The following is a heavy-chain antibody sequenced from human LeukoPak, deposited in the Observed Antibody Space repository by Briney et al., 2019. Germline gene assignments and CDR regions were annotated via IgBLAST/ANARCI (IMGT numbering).Heavy chain of an antibody. V-gene: IGHV1-69*04. D-gene: IGHD4-17*01. CDR3: ARNNYGDHSFDY. Sequence: ASVKVSCKASGDTFSSYAICWVRQAPGQGLEWMGRIIPLLDVTNYAQKFQGRVTITADKSTSTAYMELTSLRSEDTAVYYCARNNYGDHSFDYWGQGTLVTVSS. J-gene: IGHJ4*02. CDR1: GDTFSSYA. CDR2: IIPLLDVT.